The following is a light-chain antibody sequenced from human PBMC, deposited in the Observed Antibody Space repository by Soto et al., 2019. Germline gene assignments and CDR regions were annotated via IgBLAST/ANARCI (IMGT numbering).Light chain of an antibody. CDR1: SSDVGGYDY. V-gene: IGLV2-8*01. Sequence: QSVLTQPPSASGSPGQSVAISCTGTSSDVGGYDYVSWHQQHPGKAPKLMIYDVSKRPSGVPDRFSGSKSGNTASLTVSGLQAEDEADYYCSSYAGTYIVFGTGTKATVL. J-gene: IGLJ1*01. CDR2: DVS. CDR3: SSYAGTYIV.